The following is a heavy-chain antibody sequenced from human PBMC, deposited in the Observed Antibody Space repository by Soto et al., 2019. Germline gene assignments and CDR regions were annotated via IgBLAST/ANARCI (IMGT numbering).Heavy chain of an antibody. CDR1: GFTLGASA. D-gene: IGHD6-19*01. Sequence: HPGGSLRLSCAASGFTLGASALQWVRQASGKGLEWLGRIGSKGETYATAYAASVKGRFTISRDDSKNTVYLQMNSLESEDTAVYYCANPASSSGAVYPMDVWGQGTTVTVSS. J-gene: IGHJ6*02. CDR2: IGSKGETYAT. CDR3: ANPASSSGAVYPMDV. V-gene: IGHV3-73*01.